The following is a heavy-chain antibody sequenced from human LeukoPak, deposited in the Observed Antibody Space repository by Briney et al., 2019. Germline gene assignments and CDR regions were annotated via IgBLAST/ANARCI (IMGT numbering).Heavy chain of an antibody. CDR1: GGTFSSYA. CDR2: IIPIFGTA. V-gene: IGHV1-69*05. Sequence: ASVKVSCKASGGTFSSYAISWVRQAPGQGLEWMGRIIPIFGTANYAQKFQGRVTITTDESTSTAYMELSSLRSEDTAVYYCATLSPSYGSGGLADAFDIWGQGTMVTVSS. J-gene: IGHJ3*02. D-gene: IGHD3-10*01. CDR3: ATLSPSYGSGGLADAFDI.